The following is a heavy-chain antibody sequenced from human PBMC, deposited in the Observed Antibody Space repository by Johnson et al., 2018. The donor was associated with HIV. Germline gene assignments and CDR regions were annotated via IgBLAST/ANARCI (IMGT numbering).Heavy chain of an antibody. J-gene: IGHJ3*02. Sequence: VQLVESGGGLVKPGGSLRLSCAASGFTFSSYDMHWVRQGAGKGLEWVSGIDTAGDTYYPGSVKGRFTISRENAKNSLNLQMNSLRAGDTAVYYCVRALGGYSSGLYGAFDIWGQGTMVTVSS. CDR2: IDTAGDT. D-gene: IGHD6-19*01. CDR3: VRALGGYSSGLYGAFDI. CDR1: GFTFSSYD. V-gene: IGHV3-13*01.